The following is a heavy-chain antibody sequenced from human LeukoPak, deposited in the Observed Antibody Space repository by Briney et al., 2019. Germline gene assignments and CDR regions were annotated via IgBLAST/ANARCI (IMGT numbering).Heavy chain of an antibody. V-gene: IGHV3-23*01. CDR2: ISGSASRT. CDR3: AKREPSGYSSY. D-gene: IGHD6-13*01. Sequence: GGSLRLSCAASGFSFSSSAMTWVRRAPGKGLEWVSGISGSASRTDYADSVKGRFTVSRDSSKNTLYLQMNSLRAEDTAFYYCAKREPSGYSSYWGQGTLVTVSS. J-gene: IGHJ4*02. CDR1: GFSFSSSA.